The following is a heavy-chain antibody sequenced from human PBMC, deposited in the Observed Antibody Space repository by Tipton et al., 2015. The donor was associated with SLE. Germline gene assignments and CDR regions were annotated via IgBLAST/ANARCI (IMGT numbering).Heavy chain of an antibody. Sequence: TLSLTCTVSGGSISSGGYSWTWLRQHPGTGLEWIGYIYHSGTTYYNPPLKSRLTLSIDTSKNQFSLKLSSVTAADTAVYYCVRLELPATKADYWGPGTLVTVSS. J-gene: IGHJ4*02. D-gene: IGHD5-24*01. V-gene: IGHV4-30-4*08. CDR2: IYHSGTT. CDR1: GGSISSGGYS. CDR3: VRLELPATKADY.